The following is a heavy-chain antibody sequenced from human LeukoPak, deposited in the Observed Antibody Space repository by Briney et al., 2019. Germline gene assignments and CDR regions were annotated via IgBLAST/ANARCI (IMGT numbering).Heavy chain of an antibody. CDR3: ARRAFYYYDSSGYYYVGRNTFDY. J-gene: IGHJ4*02. CDR1: GGSFSGYC. D-gene: IGHD3-22*01. CDR2: INHSGST. Sequence: PSETLSLTCAVYGGSFSGYCWSWIRQPPGKGLEWIGEINHSGSTNYNPSLKSRVTISVDTSKNQFSLKLSSVTAADTAVYYCARRAFYYYDSSGYYYVGRNTFDYWGQGTLVTVSS. V-gene: IGHV4-34*01.